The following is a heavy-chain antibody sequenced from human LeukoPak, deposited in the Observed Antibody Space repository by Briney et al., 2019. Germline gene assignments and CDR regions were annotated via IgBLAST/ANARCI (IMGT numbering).Heavy chain of an antibody. CDR2: IRSKAYGGTT. V-gene: IGHV3-49*03. D-gene: IGHD3-3*01. CDR3: TRGLIGDDFWSGYYPYYFDY. J-gene: IGHJ4*02. Sequence: GGSLRLSCTASGFTFGDYAMSWFRQAPGKGLEWVGFIRSKAYGGTTEYAASVKGRFTISRDDSKSIAYLQMNSLKTEDTAVYYCTRGLIGDDFWSGYYPYYFDYWGQGTLVIVSS. CDR1: GFTFGDYA.